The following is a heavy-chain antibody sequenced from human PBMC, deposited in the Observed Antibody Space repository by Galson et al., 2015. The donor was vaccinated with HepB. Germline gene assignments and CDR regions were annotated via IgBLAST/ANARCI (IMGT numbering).Heavy chain of an antibody. CDR2: IDWDDDK. CDR3: ARIRVEDYYYYYMDV. D-gene: IGHD2-15*01. J-gene: IGHJ6*03. Sequence: PALVKPTQTLTLTCTFSGFSLSTSGMCVSWIRQPPGKALEWLARIDWDDDKYYRTSLKTRLTISKDTSKNQVVLTMTNMDPVDTATYYCARIRVEDYYYYYMDVWGKGTTVTVSS. V-gene: IGHV2-70*11. CDR1: GFSLSTSGMC.